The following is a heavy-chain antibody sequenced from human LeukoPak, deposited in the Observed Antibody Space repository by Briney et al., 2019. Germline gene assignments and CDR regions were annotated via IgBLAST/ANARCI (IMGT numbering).Heavy chain of an antibody. J-gene: IGHJ5*02. CDR2: IIPILGIA. CDR1: GGTFSSYA. CDR3: ASFQYYNQDWFDP. V-gene: IGHV1-69*04. Sequence: GASVKVSCKASGGTFSSYAISWVRQAPGQGLEWMGRIIPILGIANYAQEFQGRVTITADKSTSTAYMELSSLRSEDTAVYYCASFQYYNQDWFDPWGQGTLVTVSS. D-gene: IGHD1-1*01.